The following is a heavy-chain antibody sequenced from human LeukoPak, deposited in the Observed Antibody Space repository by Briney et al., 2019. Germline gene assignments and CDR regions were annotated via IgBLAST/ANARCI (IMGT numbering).Heavy chain of an antibody. CDR1: GYTFTSYG. J-gene: IGHJ4*02. CDR2: IHPSTGNP. V-gene: IGHV7-4-1*02. CDR3: ARAFQSLGGLSLPDY. D-gene: IGHD3-16*02. Sequence: ASVKVSCKASGYTFTSYGISWVRQAPGQGLEWMGWIHPSTGNPAYAQGFTGRFVFSLDTSVSTTYMEISSLKAEDTAVYFCARAFQSLGGLSLPDYWGQGTLVTVS.